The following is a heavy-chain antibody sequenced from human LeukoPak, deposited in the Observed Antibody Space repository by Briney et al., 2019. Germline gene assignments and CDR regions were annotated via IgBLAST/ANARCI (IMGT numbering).Heavy chain of an antibody. CDR3: ARGQDTAMVNFDY. D-gene: IGHD5-18*01. V-gene: IGHV3-7*03. J-gene: IGHJ4*02. CDR1: GFTFSNYW. Sequence: PGGSLRLSCAASGFTFSNYWMTWVRQFPGRGLEWVANIKQDGSEKYYVDSVKGRFTISRDNSKNTLYLQMNSLRAEDTAVYYCARGQDTAMVNFDYWGQGTLVTVSS. CDR2: IKQDGSEK.